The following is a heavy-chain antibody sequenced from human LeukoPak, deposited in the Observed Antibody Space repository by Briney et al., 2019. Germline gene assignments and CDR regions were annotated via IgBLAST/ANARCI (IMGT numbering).Heavy chain of an antibody. D-gene: IGHD6-19*01. Sequence: GGSLRLSCAASGFTFRIYEMNWVRQAPGKGLEWVSYISSSGSTIYYADSVKGRFTISRDNAKNSLYLQMNSLRAEDTAVYYCARVSSGWYLGGFDPWGQGTLVTVSS. V-gene: IGHV3-48*03. CDR3: ARVSSGWYLGGFDP. CDR2: ISSSGSTI. CDR1: GFTFRIYE. J-gene: IGHJ5*02.